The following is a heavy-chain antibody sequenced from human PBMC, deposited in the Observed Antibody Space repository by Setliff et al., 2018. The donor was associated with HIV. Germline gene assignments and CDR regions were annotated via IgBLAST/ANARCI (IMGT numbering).Heavy chain of an antibody. CDR1: GGSISSSSYY. CDR2: IYYSGST. CDR3: ARREYSSSSPPFDY. V-gene: IGHV4-39*01. D-gene: IGHD6-6*01. Sequence: SETLSLTCTVSGGSISSSSYYWGWIRQPPGRGLEWIGTIYYSGSTYSNPSLKSRVTMSVDTSKNQFSLKLISVTAADTAVYYCARREYSSSSPPFDYWGQGALVTVSS. J-gene: IGHJ4*02.